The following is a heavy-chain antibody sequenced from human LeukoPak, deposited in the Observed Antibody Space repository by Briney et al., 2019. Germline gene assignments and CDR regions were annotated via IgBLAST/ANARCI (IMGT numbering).Heavy chain of an antibody. D-gene: IGHD1-26*01. J-gene: IGHJ4*02. Sequence: SETLSLTCTVSGGSISSYYWSWIRQPPGKGLEWIGEIYHSGSTNYNPSLKSRVTISVDKSKNQFSLKLSSVTAADTAVYYCARPGGIVGAPYFDYWGQGTLVTVSS. CDR2: IYHSGST. CDR3: ARPGGIVGAPYFDY. CDR1: GGSISSYY. V-gene: IGHV4-59*12.